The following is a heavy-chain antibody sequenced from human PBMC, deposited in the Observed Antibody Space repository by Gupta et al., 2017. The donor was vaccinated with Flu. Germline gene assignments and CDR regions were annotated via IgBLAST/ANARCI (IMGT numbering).Heavy chain of an antibody. CDR1: GESFSGYY. V-gene: IGHV4-34*01. D-gene: IGHD5-12*01. CDR3: ARVDIVETNYFDP. Sequence: QVQLQQWGAGLLKPSETLSLTCTVYGESFSGYYWTWLRQSPGKRLEWIGEINHRGSATYNPSLESRVAISVGPSRGQFSLKLTSVTAADSAVYFCARVDIVETNYFDPWGQGTLVTVSS. CDR2: INHRGSA. J-gene: IGHJ5*02.